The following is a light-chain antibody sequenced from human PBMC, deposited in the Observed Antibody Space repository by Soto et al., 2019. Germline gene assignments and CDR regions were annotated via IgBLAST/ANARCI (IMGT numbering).Light chain of an antibody. CDR2: ADD. J-gene: IGLJ1*01. CDR3: QVWDSSRDLHV. V-gene: IGLV3-21*02. CDR1: NIESKS. Sequence: SYELTQPPSVSVAPGQTARIMCGGNNIESKSVHWYQQKAGQAPVLVVYADDDRPSGIPERFSGSNSGNMATLTITRVEAGDEADYFCQVWDSSRDLHVFGSGTKVTVL.